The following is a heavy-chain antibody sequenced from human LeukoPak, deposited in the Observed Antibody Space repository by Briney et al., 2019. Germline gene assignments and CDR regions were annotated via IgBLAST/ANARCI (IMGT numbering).Heavy chain of an antibody. CDR1: GFTFSNYW. Sequence: RSGGSLRLSCAASGFTFSNYWMSWVRQAPGKGLEWVANIKQDESEKYYVESVKGRFTISRDNAKNSLYLQMNSLRAEDTAVYYCARDGDILTGHFNYWGQGTLVTVSS. CDR3: ARDGDILTGHFNY. J-gene: IGHJ4*02. V-gene: IGHV3-7*03. CDR2: IKQDESEK. D-gene: IGHD3-9*01.